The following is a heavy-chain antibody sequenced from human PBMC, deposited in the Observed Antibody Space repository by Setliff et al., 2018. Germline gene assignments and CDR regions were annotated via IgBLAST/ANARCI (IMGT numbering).Heavy chain of an antibody. CDR2: ISPYNGVT. Sequence: RASVKVSCKAAGHLFSSYGISWVRQAPGKGLEWMGWISPYNGVTNYEKRFQGRVTMTTDTSASAAYMELRSLKSDDTAVYFCAISTLSLCLGDTCPNAFDIWGQGTLVTVSS. V-gene: IGHV1-18*01. CDR3: AISTLSLCLGDTCPNAFDI. CDR1: GHLFSSYG. D-gene: IGHD2-2*01. J-gene: IGHJ3*02.